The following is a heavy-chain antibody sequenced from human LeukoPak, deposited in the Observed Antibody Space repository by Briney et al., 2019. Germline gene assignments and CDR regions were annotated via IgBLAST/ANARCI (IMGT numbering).Heavy chain of an antibody. Sequence: ASVKVSCKTSGYTFTDFSIHWVRQAPGQGLEWMGIINPTGGSAGFAQKFQGRVTMTRDMSTSTFYMELSSLRSEDTAVYYCARGHGSGYTNYFDPWGQGTLVTVSS. V-gene: IGHV1-46*01. D-gene: IGHD3-10*01. CDR1: GYTFTDFS. CDR3: ARGHGSGYTNYFDP. J-gene: IGHJ5*02. CDR2: INPTGGSA.